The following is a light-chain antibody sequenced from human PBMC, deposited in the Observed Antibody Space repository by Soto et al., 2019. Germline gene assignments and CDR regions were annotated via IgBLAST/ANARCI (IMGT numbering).Light chain of an antibody. Sequence: QSVLTQPASASGSPGQSITISCTGTSSDVGGYNYVSWFQQHPDKVPKLMIYEVSNRPSGVSSRFSGSKSGNTASLTISGLHAEDEADYYCSSYRSTSNYVFGSGTKVTVL. J-gene: IGLJ1*01. CDR3: SSYRSTSNYV. CDR2: EVS. V-gene: IGLV2-14*01. CDR1: SSDVGGYNY.